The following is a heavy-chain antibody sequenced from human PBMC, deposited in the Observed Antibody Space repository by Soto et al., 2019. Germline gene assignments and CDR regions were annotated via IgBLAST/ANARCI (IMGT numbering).Heavy chain of an antibody. Sequence: GESLKISCAASGFTFSDYYMSWIRQAPGKGLEWVSYISSSGSTIYYADSVKGRFTISRDNAKNSLYLQMNSLRAEDTAVYYCASPPTVGGDYFDYWGQGTLVTVSS. CDR1: GFTFSDYY. CDR2: ISSSGSTI. D-gene: IGHD4-4*01. V-gene: IGHV3-11*01. J-gene: IGHJ4*02. CDR3: ASPPTVGGDYFDY.